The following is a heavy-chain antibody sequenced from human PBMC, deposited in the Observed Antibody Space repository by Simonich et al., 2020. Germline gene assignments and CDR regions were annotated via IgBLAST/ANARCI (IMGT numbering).Heavy chain of an antibody. CDR2: ISSSSSYI. J-gene: IGHJ3*02. Sequence: EVQLVESGGGLVKPGGSLRLSCAASGFTFISYRMNWVRQAPGKGLEWVSSISSSSSYIYYADSVKGRFTISRDNAKNSLYLQMNSLRAEDTAVYYCARDTSDWGAFDIWGQGTMVTVSS. D-gene: IGHD2-21*02. CDR1: GFTFISYR. CDR3: ARDTSDWGAFDI. V-gene: IGHV3-21*01.